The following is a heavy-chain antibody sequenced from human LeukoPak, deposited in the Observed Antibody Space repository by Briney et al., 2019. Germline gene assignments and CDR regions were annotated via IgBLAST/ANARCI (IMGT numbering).Heavy chain of an antibody. V-gene: IGHV4-34*01. D-gene: IGHD3-16*02. CDR3: AREEGPLRYTDYYYMDV. Sequence: SETLSLTCAVYGGSFSGYYWSWIRQPPGKGLEWIGEINHSGSTNYNPSLKSRVTISVDTSKNQFSLKLSSVTAADTAVYYCAREEGPLRYTDYYYMDVWGKGTTVTISS. CDR1: GGSFSGYY. CDR2: INHSGST. J-gene: IGHJ6*03.